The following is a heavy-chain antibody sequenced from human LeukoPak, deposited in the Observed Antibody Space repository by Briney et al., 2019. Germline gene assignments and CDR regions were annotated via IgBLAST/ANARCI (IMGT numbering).Heavy chain of an antibody. D-gene: IGHD4-17*01. CDR3: VREQTSLTAFGMDV. J-gene: IGHJ6*04. Sequence: GGSLRLSCAASGFTFSSDAMSWVRQSPGKGLVWVSRMSGDGSMTDYADSVKGRFTISRDNAKNTLYLQLNGLRAEDTAVYYCVREQTSLTAFGMDVWGKGTTVIVSS. V-gene: IGHV3-74*01. CDR2: MSGDGSMT. CDR1: GFTFSSDA.